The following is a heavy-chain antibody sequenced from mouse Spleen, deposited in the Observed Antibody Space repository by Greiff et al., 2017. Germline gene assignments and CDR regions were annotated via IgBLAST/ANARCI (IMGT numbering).Heavy chain of an antibody. CDR1: GFTFSSYA. J-gene: IGHJ4*01. V-gene: IGHV5-4*01. CDR2: ISDGGSYT. Sequence: EVMLVESGGGLVKPGGSLKLSCAASGFTFSSYAMSWVRQTPEKRLEWVATISDGGSYTYYPDNVKGRFTISRDNAKNNLYLQMSHLKSEDTAMYYCARDWYSKGVYAMDYWGQGTSVTVSS. D-gene: IGHD2-5*01. CDR3: ARDWYSKGVYAMDY.